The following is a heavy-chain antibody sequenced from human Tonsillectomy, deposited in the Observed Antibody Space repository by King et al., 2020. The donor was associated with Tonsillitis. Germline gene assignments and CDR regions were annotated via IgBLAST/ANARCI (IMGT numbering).Heavy chain of an antibody. CDR1: GYTFTSYG. J-gene: IGHJ4*02. CDR2: ISAYNGNT. V-gene: IGHV1-18*01. CDR3: ARAAFDYGDYAHFDY. D-gene: IGHD4-17*01. Sequence: QLVQSGAEVKKPGASVKVSCKASGYTFTSYGISWVRQAPGQGLEWMGWISAYNGNTNYAQKLQGRVTMTTDTSTTTAYMELRSLRSDDTAVYYCARAAFDYGDYAHFDYWGQGTLVTVSS.